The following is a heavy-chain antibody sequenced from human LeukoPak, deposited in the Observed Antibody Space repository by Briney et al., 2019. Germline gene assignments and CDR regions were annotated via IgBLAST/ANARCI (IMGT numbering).Heavy chain of an antibody. J-gene: IGHJ5*02. CDR2: ISSSGSTI. D-gene: IGHD1-20*01. Sequence: KPGGSLRLCCAASGFTFSDYYMSWIRHAPGKGLERVSYISSSGSTIYYADSVKGRFTISRDNAKNSLYLQMNSLRAEDTAVYYCARGPATYNLNGELVWRGKNWFDPWGQGTLVTVSS. CDR1: GFTFSDYY. V-gene: IGHV3-11*04. CDR3: ARGPATYNLNGELVWRGKNWFDP.